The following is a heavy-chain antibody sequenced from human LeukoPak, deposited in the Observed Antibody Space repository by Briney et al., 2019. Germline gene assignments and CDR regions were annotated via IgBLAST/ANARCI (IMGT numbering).Heavy chain of an antibody. CDR2: IYYSGST. Sequence: PSETLSLTCTVSGGSISSYYWSWIRQPPGKGLEWIGYIYYSGSTNYNPSLKSRATISVDTSKNQFSLKLSSVTAADTAVYYYARGRYSYGFDYWGQGTLVTVSS. V-gene: IGHV4-59*01. CDR3: ARGRYSYGFDY. D-gene: IGHD5-18*01. CDR1: GGSISSYY. J-gene: IGHJ4*02.